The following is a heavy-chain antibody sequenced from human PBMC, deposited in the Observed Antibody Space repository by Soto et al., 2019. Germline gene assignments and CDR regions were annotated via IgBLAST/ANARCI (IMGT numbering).Heavy chain of an antibody. CDR1: GASLSDNY. CDR3: ARGRGEFDR. V-gene: IGHV4-34*01. Sequence: SETLSLTCAVYGASLSDNYCNWLRQPPGKGLEWIGEINHSGNTNYNPSLRSRVTISIDTSKNQLSLNLRSVSAADTAVYYCARGRGEFDRWGQGLPVTVSS. J-gene: IGHJ5*02. CDR2: INHSGNT. D-gene: IGHD2-21*01.